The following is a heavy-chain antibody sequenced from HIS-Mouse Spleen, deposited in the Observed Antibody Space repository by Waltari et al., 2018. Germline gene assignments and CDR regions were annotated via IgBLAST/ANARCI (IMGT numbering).Heavy chain of an antibody. Sequence: QVQLQQWGAGLLKPSETLSLTCAVYGGSFSGYYWSWIRQPPGKGLEWIGEINHSGSTNYNPSLKSRVTISVDTSKNQFSLKLSSVTAADTAVYYCARGALHGSYYWGEYFQHWGQGTLVTVSS. CDR3: ARGALHGSYYWGEYFQH. CDR2: INHSGST. J-gene: IGHJ1*01. CDR1: GGSFSGYY. D-gene: IGHD1-26*01. V-gene: IGHV4-34*01.